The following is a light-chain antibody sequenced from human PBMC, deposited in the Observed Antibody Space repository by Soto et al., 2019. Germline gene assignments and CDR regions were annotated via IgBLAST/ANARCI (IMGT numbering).Light chain of an antibody. J-gene: IGKJ1*01. CDR2: GAS. CDR3: QQYNNWPRT. CDR1: QSVSSY. Sequence: EIVLTQSPATLSLSPGERATLSCRASQSVSSYLVWYQQKPGQAPRLLIYGASTRATGIPARFSGSGSGTEFTLTISSLQSEDFAVYYCQQYNNWPRTFGQGTKVDI. V-gene: IGKV3-15*01.